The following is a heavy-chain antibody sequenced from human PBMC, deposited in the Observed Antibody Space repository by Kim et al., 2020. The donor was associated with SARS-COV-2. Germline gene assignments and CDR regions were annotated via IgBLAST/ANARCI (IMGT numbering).Heavy chain of an antibody. D-gene: IGHD6-19*01. Sequence: SETLSLTCTVSGGSISSGGYYWSWIRQHPGKGLEWIGYIYYSGSTYYNPSLKSRVTISVDTSKNQFSLKLSSVTAADTAVYYCARATPIAVAGYFDYWGQGTLVTVSS. CDR1: GGSISSGGYY. CDR2: IYYSGST. J-gene: IGHJ4*02. V-gene: IGHV4-31*03. CDR3: ARATPIAVAGYFDY.